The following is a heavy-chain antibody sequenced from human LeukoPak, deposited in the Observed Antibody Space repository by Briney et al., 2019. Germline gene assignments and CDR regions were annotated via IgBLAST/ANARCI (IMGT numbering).Heavy chain of an antibody. CDR2: INHSGST. J-gene: IGHJ4*02. CDR3: ARGSPYCSSTSCYLDY. CDR1: GGSFSGYY. V-gene: IGHV4-34*01. Sequence: PSETLSLTCAVYGGSFSGYYWSWIRQPPGKGLEWIGEINHSGSTNYNPSLKSRVTISVDTSKNQFSLKLSSVTAADTAMYYYARGSPYCSSTSCYLDYWGQGTLVTVSS. D-gene: IGHD2-2*01.